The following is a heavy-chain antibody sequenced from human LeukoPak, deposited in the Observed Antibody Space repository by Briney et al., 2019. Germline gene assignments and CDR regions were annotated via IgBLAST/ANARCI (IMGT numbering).Heavy chain of an antibody. Sequence: ASVKVSCKASGYTFTGYYMHWVRQAPGQGLEWMGWINPNSGGTNYAQKFQGRVTMTRDTSTSTVYMELSSLRSEDTAVYYCARGGGSGSYYKRNNYYYYGMDVWGQGTTVTVSS. D-gene: IGHD3-10*01. CDR3: ARGGGSGSYYKRNNYYYYGMDV. CDR1: GYTFTGYY. J-gene: IGHJ6*02. V-gene: IGHV1-2*02. CDR2: INPNSGGT.